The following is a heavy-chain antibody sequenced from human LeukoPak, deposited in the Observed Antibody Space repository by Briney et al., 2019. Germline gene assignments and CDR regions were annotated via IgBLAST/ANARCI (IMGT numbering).Heavy chain of an antibody. CDR2: IYPGDSDT. CDR3: ASAHSSKYYYYGMDV. J-gene: IGHJ6*02. D-gene: IGHD6-13*01. V-gene: IGHV5-51*01. CDR1: GYSFTSYW. Sequence: GKSLKISCKGSGYSFTSYWIGWVRQMPGKGLEWMGIIYPGDSDTRYSPSFQGQVTISADKSISTAYLQWSSLKASDTAMYYCASAHSSKYYYYGMDVWGQGTTVTVSS.